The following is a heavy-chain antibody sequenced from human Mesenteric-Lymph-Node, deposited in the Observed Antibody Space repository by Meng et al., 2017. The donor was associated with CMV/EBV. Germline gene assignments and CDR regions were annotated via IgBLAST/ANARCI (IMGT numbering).Heavy chain of an antibody. CDR3: ARSPPENYGDYYYFDY. D-gene: IGHD4-17*01. CDR2: IYSAGGT. V-gene: IGHV3-66*02. CDR1: GFTFGDYV. Sequence: GESLKISCKASGFTFGDYVLTWVRQTPGKGLEWVSVIYSAGGTYYADSVKGRFTISRDNSKNTLYLQMNSLRPEDTAVYYCARSPPENYGDYYYFDYWGQGTLVTVSS. J-gene: IGHJ4*02.